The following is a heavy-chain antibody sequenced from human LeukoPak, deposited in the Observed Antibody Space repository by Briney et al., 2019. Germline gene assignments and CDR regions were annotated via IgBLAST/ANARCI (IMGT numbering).Heavy chain of an antibody. Sequence: GGSLRLSCAASGFTFSDYSMNWVRQAPGKGLEWVSYIGANSAMYYADSVKGRFTISRDNAKNSLSLQMNNLRDDDTAVYYCAREGYYGAFDIWGQGTMVTVSS. CDR1: GFTFSDYS. CDR2: IGANSAM. CDR3: AREGYYGAFDI. V-gene: IGHV3-48*02. D-gene: IGHD3-10*01. J-gene: IGHJ3*02.